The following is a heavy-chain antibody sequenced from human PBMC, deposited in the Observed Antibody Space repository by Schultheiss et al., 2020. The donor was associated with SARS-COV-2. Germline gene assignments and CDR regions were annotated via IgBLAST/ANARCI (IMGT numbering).Heavy chain of an antibody. Sequence: SETLSLTCTVSGGSISSYYWSWIRQPPGKGLEWIGYIYYSGSTYYNPSLKSRVTISVDTSKNQFSLKLSSVTAADTAVYYCASRRSQTYYYDSSGYYYAPYYYYGMDVWGQGTTVTVSS. D-gene: IGHD3-22*01. V-gene: IGHV4-59*08. CDR3: ASRRSQTYYYDSSGYYYAPYYYYGMDV. CDR1: GGSISSYY. CDR2: IYYSGST. J-gene: IGHJ6*02.